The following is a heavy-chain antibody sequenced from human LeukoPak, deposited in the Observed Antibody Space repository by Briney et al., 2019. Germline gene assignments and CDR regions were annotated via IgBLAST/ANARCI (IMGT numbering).Heavy chain of an antibody. Sequence: PGGSLRLSCAASGFTFSSHAMHWVRQAPGKGLEYVSAISSNGDKAYYANSVKGRFTISRDNSKNTLYLQMNSLRAEDTAVYYCAKRAPVAAAGTGRYFDYWGQGTLVTVSS. J-gene: IGHJ4*02. CDR3: AKRAPVAAAGTGRYFDY. D-gene: IGHD1/OR15-1a*01. CDR1: GFTFSSHA. V-gene: IGHV3-64*01. CDR2: ISSNGDKA.